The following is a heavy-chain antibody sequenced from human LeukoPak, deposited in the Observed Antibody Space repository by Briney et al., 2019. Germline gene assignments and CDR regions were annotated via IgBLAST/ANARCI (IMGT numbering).Heavy chain of an antibody. Sequence: ASVKVSCKASGYTFTDYYMHWVRQAPGQGPEWMGRINPNSGATDYAQKFQGRVTMIRDTSITTAYMDLSRLKSDDTAVYYCARVDGDYGKGFDPWGQGTLVTVSS. V-gene: IGHV1-2*06. CDR1: GYTFTDYY. D-gene: IGHD4-17*01. CDR3: ARVDGDYGKGFDP. CDR2: INPNSGAT. J-gene: IGHJ5*02.